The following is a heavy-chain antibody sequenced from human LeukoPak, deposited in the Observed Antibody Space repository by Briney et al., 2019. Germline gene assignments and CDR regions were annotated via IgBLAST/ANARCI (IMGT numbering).Heavy chain of an antibody. Sequence: GGSLRLSCAASGFTFSSYWMHWVRQAPGKGLVWVSRIDNYGSSPSYADSVKGRFTISRDNSKNTLYLQMGSLRAEDMAVYYCARGFNYDSYFDYWGQGTLVTVSS. J-gene: IGHJ4*02. V-gene: IGHV3-74*01. CDR1: GFTFSSYW. CDR2: IDNYGSSP. D-gene: IGHD3-3*01. CDR3: ARGFNYDSYFDY.